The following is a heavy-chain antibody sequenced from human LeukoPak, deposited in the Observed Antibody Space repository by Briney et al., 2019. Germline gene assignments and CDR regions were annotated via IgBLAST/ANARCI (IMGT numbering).Heavy chain of an antibody. CDR1: GGSISSSSYY. Sequence: SETLSLTCTVSGGSISSSSYYWGWIRQPPGKGLEWIGYIYYSGSTNYNPSLKSRVTISVDTSKNQFSLKLSSVTAADTAVYYCARRGSDQGSGLDPWGQGTLVTVSS. D-gene: IGHD3-10*01. CDR3: ARRGSDQGSGLDP. V-gene: IGHV4-61*05. CDR2: IYYSGST. J-gene: IGHJ5*02.